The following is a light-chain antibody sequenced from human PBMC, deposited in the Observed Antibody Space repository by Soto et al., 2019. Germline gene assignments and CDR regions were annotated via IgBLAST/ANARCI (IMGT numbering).Light chain of an antibody. CDR1: SSDVGGYNY. Sequence: QSALTQPDSVSGSPGQSITISCTGTSSDVGGYNYVSWYQQHPGKAPKLMIYEVSNRPSGVSNRFSGSKSGNTASLTISGLQAEAEADYYCSSYTSSSTLVFGGGTKLTVL. V-gene: IGLV2-14*01. CDR2: EVS. CDR3: SSYTSSSTLV. J-gene: IGLJ2*01.